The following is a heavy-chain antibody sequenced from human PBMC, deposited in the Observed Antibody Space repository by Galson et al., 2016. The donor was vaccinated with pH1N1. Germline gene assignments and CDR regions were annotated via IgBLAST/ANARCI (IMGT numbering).Heavy chain of an antibody. CDR1: GHKFTSSW. J-gene: IGHJ3*02. Sequence: QSGAEVKKPGEALKISCKGSGHKFTSSWIGWVRQMPGKGLEWLGIIYLGSSLTRYRPSFQGQVTISADKSVNIVYLEWGSLKASDNAMYYCARQNDYGDYRGDAFDIWGQGTMVTVSS. D-gene: IGHD4-17*01. CDR3: ARQNDYGDYRGDAFDI. CDR2: IYLGSSLT. V-gene: IGHV5-51*01.